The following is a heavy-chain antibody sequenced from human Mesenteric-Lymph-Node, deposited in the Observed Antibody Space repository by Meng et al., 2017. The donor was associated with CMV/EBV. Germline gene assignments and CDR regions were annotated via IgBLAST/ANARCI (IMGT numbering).Heavy chain of an antibody. J-gene: IGHJ4*02. D-gene: IGHD2-2*01. CDR3: ARLVVPAATPNSIDY. V-gene: IGHV1-18*01. Sequence: SGYTFTSYGISWVRQAPGQGLEWMGWISAYNGNTNYAQKLQGRVTMTTDTSTSTAYMELRSLRSDDTAVHYCARLVVPAATPNSIDYWGQGTLVTVSS. CDR1: GYTFTSYG. CDR2: ISAYNGNT.